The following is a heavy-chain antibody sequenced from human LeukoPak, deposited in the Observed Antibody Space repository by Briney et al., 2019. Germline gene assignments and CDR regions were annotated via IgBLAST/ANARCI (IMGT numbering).Heavy chain of an antibody. CDR2: ISGGATSI. CDR1: GFTFSSYA. CDR3: AKGTDYYGSGGHFDF. Sequence: GGSLRLSCAASGFTFSSYAMSWVRQAPGEGLEWVSGISGGATSIDYADSVRGRLSISRDNFKNTVSLQMSSLRAEDTATYYCAKGTDYYGSGGHFDFWGQGALVTVSS. D-gene: IGHD3-10*01. J-gene: IGHJ4*02. V-gene: IGHV3-23*01.